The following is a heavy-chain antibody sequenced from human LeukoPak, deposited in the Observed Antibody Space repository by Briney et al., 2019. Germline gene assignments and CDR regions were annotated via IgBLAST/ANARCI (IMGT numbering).Heavy chain of an antibody. J-gene: IGHJ4*02. Sequence: SETLSLTCTVSGGSISSYYWSWIRQPPGKGLEWIGYIYYSGSTNYNPSLKSRVTISVDTSKNQFSLKLSSVTAADTAVYYCARSPDYVWGKSPQDDYWGQGTLVTVSS. CDR1: GGSISSYY. CDR3: ARSPDYVWGKSPQDDY. CDR2: IYYSGST. V-gene: IGHV4-59*01. D-gene: IGHD3-16*01.